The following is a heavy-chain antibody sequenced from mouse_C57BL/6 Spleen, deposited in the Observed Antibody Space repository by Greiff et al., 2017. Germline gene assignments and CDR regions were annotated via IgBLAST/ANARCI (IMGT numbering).Heavy chain of an antibody. J-gene: IGHJ2*01. Sequence: QVQLQQSGPELVKPGASVKISCKASGYAFSSSWMNWVKQRPGKGLEWIGRIYPGDGDTNYNGKFKGKATLTADKSSSTAYMQLSSLTSEDSAVYFCARSQAPFDYWGQGTTLTVSS. CDR1: GYAFSSSW. CDR2: IYPGDGDT. D-gene: IGHD3-2*02. V-gene: IGHV1-82*01. CDR3: ARSQAPFDY.